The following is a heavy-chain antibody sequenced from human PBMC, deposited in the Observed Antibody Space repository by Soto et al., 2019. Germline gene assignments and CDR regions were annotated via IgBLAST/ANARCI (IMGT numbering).Heavy chain of an antibody. CDR1: GDSVSSNSAA. J-gene: IGHJ5*02. CDR3: ARVPVTGDSNWFDP. Sequence: SQTLSLTCAISGDSVSSNSAAWNWIRQSPSRGLEWLGRTYYRSKWYNDYAVSVKSRITINPDTSKNQFSLQLNSVNPEDTAVYYCARVPVTGDSNWFDPWGQGTLVTVSS. CDR2: TYYRSKWYN. V-gene: IGHV6-1*01. D-gene: IGHD7-27*01.